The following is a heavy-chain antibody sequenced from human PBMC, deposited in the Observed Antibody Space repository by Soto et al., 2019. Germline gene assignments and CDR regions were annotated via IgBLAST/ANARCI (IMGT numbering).Heavy chain of an antibody. CDR3: AKVGSSIVGATFGPHYYCGMDV. D-gene: IGHD1-26*01. CDR2: ISGSGGST. CDR1: GFTFSSYA. Sequence: EVQLLESGGGLVQPGGSLRLSCAASGFTFSSYAMSWVRQAPGKGLEWVSAISGSGGSTYYADSVKGRFTISRDNSKNTLYLQMNSLRAEDTAVYYCAKVGSSIVGATFGPHYYCGMDVWGQGTTVTVSS. J-gene: IGHJ6*02. V-gene: IGHV3-23*01.